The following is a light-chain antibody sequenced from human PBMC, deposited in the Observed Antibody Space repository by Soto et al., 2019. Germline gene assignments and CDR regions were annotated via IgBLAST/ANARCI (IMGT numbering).Light chain of an antibody. Sequence: QSALTQPRSVSGSPGQSVTISCTGTSSDVGGYNYVSWYQQHPAKAPKLMIYDVSKRPSGVPDRFSGSRSGNTASLTISGLQAEDEADYYCSSFTSRFTFVFGTGTKLTVL. J-gene: IGLJ1*01. CDR2: DVS. CDR3: SSFTSRFTFV. CDR1: SSDVGGYNY. V-gene: IGLV2-11*01.